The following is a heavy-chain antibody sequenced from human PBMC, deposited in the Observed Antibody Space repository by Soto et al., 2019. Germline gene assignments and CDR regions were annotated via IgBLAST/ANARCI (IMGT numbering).Heavy chain of an antibody. CDR2: INHSGST. V-gene: IGHV4-34*01. Sequence: SETLSLTCAVYGGSFSGYYWSWIRQPPGKGLEWIGEINHSGSTNYNPSLKSRVTISVDTSKNQFSLKLSSVTAADTAVYYCASRTNGNDAFDIWGQGTMVTVSS. J-gene: IGHJ3*02. CDR3: ASRTNGNDAFDI. D-gene: IGHD4-17*01. CDR1: GGSFSGYY.